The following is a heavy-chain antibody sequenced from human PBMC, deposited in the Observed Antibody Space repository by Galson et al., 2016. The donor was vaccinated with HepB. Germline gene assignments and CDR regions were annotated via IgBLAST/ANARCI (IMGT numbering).Heavy chain of an antibody. J-gene: IGHJ4*02. CDR1: GFTLSTYA. V-gene: IGHV3-23*01. D-gene: IGHD3-16*01. CDR3: AKVGMLIPRFDY. Sequence: SLRLSCAASGFTLSTYAMSWVRQAPGKGLEWVSTIRGNGGSTSYADSVKGRFTISRDSSKNTVYLQMNSLRAGDTAVYYCAKVGMLIPRFDYWGQGTLVTVSS. CDR2: IRGNGGST.